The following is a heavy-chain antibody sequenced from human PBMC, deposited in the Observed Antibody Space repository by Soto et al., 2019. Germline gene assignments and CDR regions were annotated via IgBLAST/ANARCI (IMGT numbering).Heavy chain of an antibody. CDR3: ARDRVYYYDSSGGDDAFDI. J-gene: IGHJ3*02. Sequence: QVQLQESGPGLVKPSKTLSLTCTVSGGSISSGGYYWSWIRQHPGKGLEWIGYIYYSGSTYYNPSLQSRVNISVDTSKNPFSLKLSSVTAADTAVYYCARDRVYYYDSSGGDDAFDIWGQGTMVTVSS. CDR2: IYYSGST. V-gene: IGHV4-31*03. CDR1: GGSISSGGYY. D-gene: IGHD3-22*01.